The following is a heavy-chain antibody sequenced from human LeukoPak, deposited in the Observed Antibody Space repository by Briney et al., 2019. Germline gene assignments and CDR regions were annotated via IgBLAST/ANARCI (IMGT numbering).Heavy chain of an antibody. D-gene: IGHD3-22*01. J-gene: IGHJ3*02. CDR1: GFTFSSYA. Sequence: GGSLRLSCAASGFTFSSYAMSWVRQAPGKGLEWVSAISGSGGSTYYADSVKGRFTISRDNSKNTLYLQMNSLRAEDTAVYYCVKRITMIVVVTDDAFDIWGQGTTVTVSS. CDR2: ISGSGGST. V-gene: IGHV3-23*01. CDR3: VKRITMIVVVTDDAFDI.